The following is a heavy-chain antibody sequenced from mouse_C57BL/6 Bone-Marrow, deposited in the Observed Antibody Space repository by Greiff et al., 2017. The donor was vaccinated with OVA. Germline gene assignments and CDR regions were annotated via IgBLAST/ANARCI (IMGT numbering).Heavy chain of an antibody. Sequence: VKLQESGPELVKPGASVKISCKASGYAFSSSWMNWVKQRPGKGLEWIGRIYPGDGDTNYNGKFKGKATLTSDKSSSTAYMQLSSLTSEDSAVYFCARPGRRYYAMDYWGQGTSVTVSS. D-gene: IGHD4-1*01. CDR1: GYAFSSSW. CDR3: ARPGRRYYAMDY. J-gene: IGHJ4*01. CDR2: IYPGDGDT. V-gene: IGHV1-82*01.